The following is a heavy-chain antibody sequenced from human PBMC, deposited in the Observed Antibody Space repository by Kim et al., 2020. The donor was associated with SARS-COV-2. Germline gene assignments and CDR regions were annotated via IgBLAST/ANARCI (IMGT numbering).Heavy chain of an antibody. CDR2: ISGSGGST. D-gene: IGHD6-19*01. J-gene: IGHJ6*02. V-gene: IGHV3-23*01. CDR3: ASPSGWPERALYYYYYGMDV. CDR1: GFTFSSYA. Sequence: GGSLRLSCAASGFTFSSYAMSWVRQAPGKGLEWVSAISGSGGSTYYADSVKGRFTISRDNSKNTLYLQMNSLRAEDTAVYYCASPSGWPERALYYYYYGMDVWGQGTTVTVSS.